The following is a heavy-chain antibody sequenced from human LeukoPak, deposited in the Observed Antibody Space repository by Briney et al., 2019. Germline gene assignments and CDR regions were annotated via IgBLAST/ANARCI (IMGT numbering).Heavy chain of an antibody. D-gene: IGHD2-15*01. V-gene: IGHV4-39*07. CDR2: VSYSGNT. Sequence: SETLSLTCTVSGDSISSSTYYWGWIRQSPGKGLEWIGSVSYSGNTYYNPSLKSRVTISLDTSKNQFSLKLSSVTAADTAVYYCARRSPAGEYCSGGSCYYGGFDPWGQGTLVTVSS. J-gene: IGHJ5*02. CDR3: ARRSPAGEYCSGGSCYYGGFDP. CDR1: GDSISSSTYY.